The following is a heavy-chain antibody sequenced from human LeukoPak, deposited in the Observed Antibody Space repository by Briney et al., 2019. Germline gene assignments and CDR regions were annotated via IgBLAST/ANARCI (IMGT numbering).Heavy chain of an antibody. CDR3: ARMLGIAAAGGALDI. V-gene: IGHV4-39*01. D-gene: IGHD6-13*01. CDR1: GGSISSSSYY. Sequence: PSETLSLTCTVSGGSISSSSYYWGWIRQPPGKGLEWIGSIYYSGSTYYNPSLKSRVTISVDTSKNQFSLKLSSVTAADTAVYYCARMLGIAAAGGALDIWGQGTMVTVSS. J-gene: IGHJ3*02. CDR2: IYYSGST.